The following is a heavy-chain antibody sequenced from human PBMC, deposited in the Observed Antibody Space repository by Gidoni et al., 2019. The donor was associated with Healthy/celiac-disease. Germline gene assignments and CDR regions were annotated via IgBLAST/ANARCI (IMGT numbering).Heavy chain of an antibody. J-gene: IGHJ3*02. CDR3: ARDWKDSSGWLRAFDI. CDR1: GFTFSSYG. CDR2: IWYDGSNK. V-gene: IGHV3-33*01. D-gene: IGHD3-22*01. Sequence: QVQLVESGGGVVQPGRSLRLSCAASGFTFSSYGMHWVRQAPGKGLEWVAVIWYDGSNKYYADSVKGRFTISRDNSKNTLYLQMNSLRAEDPAVYYCARDWKDSSGWLRAFDIWGQGTMVTVSS.